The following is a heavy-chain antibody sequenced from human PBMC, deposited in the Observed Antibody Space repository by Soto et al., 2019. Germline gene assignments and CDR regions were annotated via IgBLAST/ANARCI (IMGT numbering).Heavy chain of an antibody. V-gene: IGHV2-5*01. J-gene: IGHJ4*02. CDR2: IYWNDDK. CDR3: AHGSIAVAGTLFDY. CDR1: GFSLSTSGVG. D-gene: IGHD6-19*01. Sequence: QITLKESGPTLVKPTQTLTLTCTFSGFSLSTSGVGVGWIRQPPGKALEWLVLIYWNDDKRYSPSLKSRLTITKDTSKNQVVLTMTNMDPVDTATYYCAHGSIAVAGTLFDYWGQGTLVTVSS.